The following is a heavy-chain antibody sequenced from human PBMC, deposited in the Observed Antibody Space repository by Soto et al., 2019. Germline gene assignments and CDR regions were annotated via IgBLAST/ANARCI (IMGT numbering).Heavy chain of an antibody. CDR3: ASKNCINGECFDNSDYYGMDV. Sequence: AAVKVSCKASGYTFTSYGISWVRQAPGQGLEWMGWISACNGNTNYAQKLRGRVTMTTDTSTSTAYMELRSLRSDDTAVYYCASKNCINGECFDNSDYYGMDVWAQAT. J-gene: IGHJ6*02. V-gene: IGHV1-18*01. CDR1: GYTFTSYG. D-gene: IGHD2-8*01. CDR2: ISACNGNT.